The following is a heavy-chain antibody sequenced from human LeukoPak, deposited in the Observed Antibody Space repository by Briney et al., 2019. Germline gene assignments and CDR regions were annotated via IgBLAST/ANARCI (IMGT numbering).Heavy chain of an antibody. CDR3: AKEGRPSGYYDSSGFQGY. J-gene: IGHJ4*02. V-gene: IGHV3-30*02. D-gene: IGHD3-22*01. CDR1: GFTFSSYG. CDR2: IWYDGSNK. Sequence: GGSLRLSXAASGFTFSSYGMHWVRQAPGKGLEWVAFIWYDGSNKYYADSVKGRFTISRDNSKNTLYLQMNSLRAEDTAVYYCAKEGRPSGYYDSSGFQGYWGQGTLVTVSS.